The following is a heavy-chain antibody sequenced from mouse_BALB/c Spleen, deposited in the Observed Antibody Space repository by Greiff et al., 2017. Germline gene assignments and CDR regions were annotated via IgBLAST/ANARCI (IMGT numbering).Heavy chain of an antibody. V-gene: IGHV1S81*02. CDR2: INPSNGGT. CDR1: GYTFTSYY. CDR3: TRSYGYYSWFAY. D-gene: IGHD2-3*01. J-gene: IGHJ3*01. Sequence: VQLQQPGAELVKPGASVKLSCKASGYTFTSYYMYWVKQMPGQGLEWIGGINPSNGGTNFNEKFKSKATLTVDKSSSTAYMQLSSLTSEDSAVYYCTRSYGYYSWFAYWGQGTLVTVSA.